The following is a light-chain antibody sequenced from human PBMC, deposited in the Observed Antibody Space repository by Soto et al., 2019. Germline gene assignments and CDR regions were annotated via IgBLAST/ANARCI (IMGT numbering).Light chain of an antibody. Sequence: QSVLTQPPSVAGAPGQGVTISCTGSSSNIGADYFVHWYQQLPGAAPKLLIYDNTNRPSGVPDRFSGSKSGTSASLAITGLQAEDDADYYCQSYDSRLRGYVFGRGTKVT. J-gene: IGLJ1*01. CDR3: QSYDSRLRGYV. V-gene: IGLV1-40*01. CDR1: SSNIGADYF. CDR2: DNT.